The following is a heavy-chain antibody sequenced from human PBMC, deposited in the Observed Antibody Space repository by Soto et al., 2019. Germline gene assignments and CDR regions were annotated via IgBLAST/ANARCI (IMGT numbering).Heavy chain of an antibody. Sequence: SRPTLVNPTQTLTLTCTFSGFSLSTSGMRVSWIRQPPGKALEWLARIDCDDDKLYSTSLKTRLTISKDTSKNQVVLTMTNMEPVDTATYYCARSIVAAGNRWFDPWGQGTLVTSPQ. CDR3: ARSIVAAGNRWFDP. D-gene: IGHD6-13*01. V-gene: IGHV2-70*04. CDR1: GFSLSTSGMR. CDR2: IDCDDDK. J-gene: IGHJ5*02.